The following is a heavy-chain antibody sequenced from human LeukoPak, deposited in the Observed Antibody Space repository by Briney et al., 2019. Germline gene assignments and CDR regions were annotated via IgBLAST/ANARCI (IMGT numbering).Heavy chain of an antibody. CDR2: INVGNGNT. V-gene: IGHV1-3*01. CDR1: GYIFINYA. Sequence: ASVKVSCEASGYIFINYAVRWVRQAPGQRHEWMVWINVGNGNTEYSQKFKGRITITRDTSANTAYMELISLRSEDTAVYFCARVYCSSTSCRYYFDYWGQGTLVTVSS. D-gene: IGHD2-2*01. CDR3: ARVYCSSTSCRYYFDY. J-gene: IGHJ4*02.